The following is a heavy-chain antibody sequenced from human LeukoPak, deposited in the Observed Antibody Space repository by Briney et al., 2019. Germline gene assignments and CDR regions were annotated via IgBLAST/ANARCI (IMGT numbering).Heavy chain of an antibody. Sequence: SETLSLTCAVYGGSFSGHYWSWIRQPPGKGLEWIGEINHSGSTNYNPSLKSRVTISVDTSKNQFSLKLSSVTAADTAVYYCARASWVLWFGELFEYYFDYWGQGTLVTVSS. J-gene: IGHJ4*02. V-gene: IGHV4-34*01. CDR3: ARASWVLWFGELFEYYFDY. D-gene: IGHD3-10*01. CDR1: GGSFSGHY. CDR2: INHSGST.